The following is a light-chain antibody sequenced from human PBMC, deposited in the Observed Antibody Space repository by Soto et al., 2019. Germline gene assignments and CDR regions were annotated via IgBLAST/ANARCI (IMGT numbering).Light chain of an antibody. J-gene: IGKJ2*01. CDR1: QGISSY. V-gene: IGKV1-8*01. CDR2: AAS. Sequence: AIRMTQSPSSRSASTGDRVIITCRASQGISSYLAWYQQKPGKAPKLLIYAASTLQSGVPSRFSGSGSGTDFTLTISCLQSEDFATYYCQQYYSYPYTFGQGTKVDI. CDR3: QQYYSYPYT.